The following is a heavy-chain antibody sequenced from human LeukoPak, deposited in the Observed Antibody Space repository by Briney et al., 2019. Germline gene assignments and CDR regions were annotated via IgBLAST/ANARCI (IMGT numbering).Heavy chain of an antibody. V-gene: IGHV1-18*01. CDR2: TSAYNGNT. CDR3: ARDQWGYYYDSSGYYSVDAFDI. Sequence: GASVKVSCKASGYTFTSYGISWVRQAPGQGLEWMGWTSAYNGNTNYAQKLQGRVTMTTDTSTSTAYMELRSLRSDDTAVYYCARDQWGYYYDSSGYYSVDAFDIWGQGTMVTVSS. D-gene: IGHD3-22*01. J-gene: IGHJ3*02. CDR1: GYTFTSYG.